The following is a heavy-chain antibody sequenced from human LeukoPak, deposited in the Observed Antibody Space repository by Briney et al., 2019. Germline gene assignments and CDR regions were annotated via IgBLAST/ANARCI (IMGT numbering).Heavy chain of an antibody. CDR3: AKDGARMAVAGTPDY. CDR1: GFTFSSYG. CDR2: IRYDGSNK. Sequence: GGSLRLSCAASGFTFSSYGMHWVRQAPGKGLEWVAFIRYDGSNKYYADSVKGRFTISRDNSKNTLYLQMNSLRAEDTAVYYCAKDGARMAVAGTPDYWGQGTLVTVSS. J-gene: IGHJ4*02. V-gene: IGHV3-30*02. D-gene: IGHD6-19*01.